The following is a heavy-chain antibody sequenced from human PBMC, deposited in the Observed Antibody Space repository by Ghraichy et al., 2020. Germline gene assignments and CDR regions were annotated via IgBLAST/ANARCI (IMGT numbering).Heavy chain of an antibody. V-gene: IGHV3-48*02. Sequence: GGSLRLSCAASGFTFSSYSMNWVRQAPGKGLEWVSYISSSSSTIYYADSVKGRFTISRDNAKNSLYLQMNSLRDEDTAVYYCARGEGQGFWSGYYTHYYYYGMDVWCQGTTVTVSS. CDR2: ISSSSSTI. J-gene: IGHJ6*02. D-gene: IGHD3-3*01. CDR1: GFTFSSYS. CDR3: ARGEGQGFWSGYYTHYYYYGMDV.